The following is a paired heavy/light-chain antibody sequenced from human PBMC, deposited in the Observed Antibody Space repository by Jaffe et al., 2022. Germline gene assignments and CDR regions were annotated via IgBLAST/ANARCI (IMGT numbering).Light chain of an antibody. J-gene: IGLJ2*01. CDR1: SSDVDSYDR. CDR2: EVS. V-gene: IGLV2-18*02. Sequence: QSALTQPPSVSGSPGQSVTISCTGTSSDVDSYDRVSWYQQPPGTAPRLMIYEVSNRPSGVPDRFSGSKSGSTASLTISGLQAEDEADYYCSSYTSTSVVFGGGTKLTVL. CDR3: SSYTSTSVV.
Heavy chain of an antibody. Sequence: EVQLLESGGGLVQPGGSLRLSCTASGFILRNYGMTWVRQAPGKGLEWVSSITGSGDARYYADSVKGRFTISRDNSKNTLYLQMNSLRAEDTALYYCAKYRTYGDPNLDYWGQGALLTVSS. CDR2: ITGSGDAR. D-gene: IGHD4-17*01. V-gene: IGHV3-23*01. CDR1: GFILRNYG. J-gene: IGHJ4*02. CDR3: AKYRTYGDPNLDY.